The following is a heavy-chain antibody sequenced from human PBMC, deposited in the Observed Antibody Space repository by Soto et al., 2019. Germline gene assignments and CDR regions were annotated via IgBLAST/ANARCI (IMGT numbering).Heavy chain of an antibody. CDR3: ARQHYYDSSGYYTWN. V-gene: IGHV4-39*01. CDR2: VHYSGST. CDR1: GCSLSSGGYS. D-gene: IGHD3-22*01. J-gene: IGHJ4*02. Sequence: ASETLSLTSAVSGCSLSSGGYSWGWVRQPPGKGLEWIAAVHYSGSTYYTPSLKNRVTISADTSNNQFSLRLNSVTAADTAVYYCARQHYYDSSGYYTWNWGQGTLVTVSS.